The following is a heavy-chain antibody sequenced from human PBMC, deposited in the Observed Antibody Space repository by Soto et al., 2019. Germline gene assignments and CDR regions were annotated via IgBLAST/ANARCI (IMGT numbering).Heavy chain of an antibody. CDR1: GYSFSTHW. CDR3: ARARVSTPRLEDPFDI. CDR2: IYPGDSDA. D-gene: IGHD5-12*01. V-gene: IGHV5-51*01. J-gene: IGHJ3*02. Sequence: EVQLVQSGAELRKPRESLKISCKGSGYSFSTHWLAWVRQMPGKGLEYMGIIYPGDSDARYSPSFQGQVTLSADKSISTAYLQWTSLKASDTAIYFCARARVSTPRLEDPFDIWGQGTMVTVSS.